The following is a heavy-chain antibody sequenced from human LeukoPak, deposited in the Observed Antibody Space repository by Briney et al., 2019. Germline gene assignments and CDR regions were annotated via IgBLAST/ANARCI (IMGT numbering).Heavy chain of an antibody. J-gene: IGHJ5*02. D-gene: IGHD2-8*01. CDR1: GGSISSGGYY. CDR3: ARVRMVYAMGNWFDP. CDR2: ICYSGST. V-gene: IGHV4-31*03. Sequence: PSQTLSLTCTVSGGSISSGGYYWSWIRQHPGKGLEWIGYICYSGSTYYNPSLRSRVTISVDTSKNQFSLKLSSVTAADTAVYYCARVRMVYAMGNWFDPWGQGTLVTVSS.